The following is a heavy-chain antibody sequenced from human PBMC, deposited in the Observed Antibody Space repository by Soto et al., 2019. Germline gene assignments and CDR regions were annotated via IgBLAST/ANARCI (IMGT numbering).Heavy chain of an antibody. J-gene: IGHJ2*01. CDR2: ITPDGTEQ. CDR1: GFTFNTYA. Sequence: QVQLMESGGGVVQPWRSLRLSCAASGFTFNTYAMHWVRQAPGKGLEWVAAITPDGTEQYYADSVKGRFTISRDNSKNTLYLQMNSLGLEDMSIYHCAKRGILGAQGMAYFDLWGRGTLVTVSS. V-gene: IGHV3-30*18. D-gene: IGHD1-26*01. CDR3: AKRGILGAQGMAYFDL.